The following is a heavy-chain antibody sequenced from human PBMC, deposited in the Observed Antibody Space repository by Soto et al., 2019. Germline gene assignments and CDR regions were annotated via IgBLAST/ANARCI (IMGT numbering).Heavy chain of an antibody. V-gene: IGHV3-66*01. D-gene: IGHD4-17*01. CDR3: ARDTDYRDYYFDY. CDR1: GFTVSNNY. CDR2: FYSGGDT. J-gene: IGHJ4*02. Sequence: EVQLVESGGGLVQPGGSLRLSCAASGFTVSNNYMSWVRQAPGKGLEWLSVFYSGGDTYYADSVKGRFTISRDNSKNTLYLQMNSLRVEDTAIYYCARDTDYRDYYFDYWGQGTLVTVSS.